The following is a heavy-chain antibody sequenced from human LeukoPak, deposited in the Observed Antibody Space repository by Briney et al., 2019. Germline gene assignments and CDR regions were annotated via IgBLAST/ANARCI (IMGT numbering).Heavy chain of an antibody. J-gene: IGHJ4*02. CDR3: ALWPRGYSLIFDY. CDR1: GGTFISYT. Sequence: SVKVSCKASGGTFISYTISWVRQAPGQGLEWMGRIIPILGIANYAQKFQGRVTITADKSTSTAYMELSSLRSEDTAVYYRALWPRGYSLIFDYWGQGTLVTVSS. D-gene: IGHD5-18*01. CDR2: IIPILGIA. V-gene: IGHV1-69*02.